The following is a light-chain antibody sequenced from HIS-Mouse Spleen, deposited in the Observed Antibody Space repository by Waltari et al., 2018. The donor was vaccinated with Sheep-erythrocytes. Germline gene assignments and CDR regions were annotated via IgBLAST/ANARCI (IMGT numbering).Light chain of an antibody. Sequence: SYELTQPPSVSVSPGQTARITCSGDALPKKYAYWYQQKSGQAPVLVIDADSKRPAGIPEGVSGSTSGTMATLTISGAQVEDEADYYCYSTDSSGNHWVFGGGTKLTVL. J-gene: IGLJ3*02. CDR3: YSTDSSGNHWV. CDR1: ALPKKY. V-gene: IGLV3-10*01. CDR2: ADS.